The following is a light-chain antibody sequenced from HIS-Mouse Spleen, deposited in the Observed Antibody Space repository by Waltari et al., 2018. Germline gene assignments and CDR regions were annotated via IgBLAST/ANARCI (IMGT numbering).Light chain of an antibody. CDR3: QQYYSTPPT. V-gene: IGKV4-1*01. J-gene: IGKJ1*01. CDR2: WAS. Sequence: DIVMTQSPDSLAVSLGERATINCKSSQRVLYSSNNKNYLAWYQQKPGQPPKLLIYWASIRESGVPDRFSGSGSGTDFTLTISSLQAEDVAVYYCQQYYSTPPTFGQGTKVEIK. CDR1: QRVLYSSNNKNY.